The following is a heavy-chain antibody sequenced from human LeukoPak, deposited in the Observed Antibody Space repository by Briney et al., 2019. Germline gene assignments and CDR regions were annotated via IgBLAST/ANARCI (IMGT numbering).Heavy chain of an antibody. CDR2: IYYSGST. J-gene: IGHJ6*03. CDR1: GGSISSSSCY. Sequence: SETLSLTCTVSGGSISSSSCYWGWIRQPPGKGLEWIGSIYYSGSTYYNPSLKSRVTISVDTSKNQFSLKLSSVTAADTAVYYCARVRGGSCSSTSCYYYYYYMDVWGKGTTVTVSS. CDR3: ARVRGGSCSSTSCYYYYYYMDV. D-gene: IGHD2-2*01. V-gene: IGHV4-39*07.